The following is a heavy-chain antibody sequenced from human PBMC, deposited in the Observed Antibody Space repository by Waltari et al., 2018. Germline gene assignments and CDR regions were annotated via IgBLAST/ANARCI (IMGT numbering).Heavy chain of an antibody. J-gene: IGHJ4*02. CDR3: VRVYHYFDSSSSYLPYYFDS. CDR1: GYSLSSGYY. D-gene: IGHD3-22*01. V-gene: IGHV4-38-2*01. Sequence: QVQLQESGPGLVKPSETLSLTCGVSGYSLSSGYYWGRIRQPPGTGLEWIGNIFHTGDAYYSPSLKSRVTISVDTSKNQFSLKLNSVTASDTAVYYCVRVYHYFDSSSSYLPYYFDSWGRGNLVTVSS. CDR2: IFHTGDA.